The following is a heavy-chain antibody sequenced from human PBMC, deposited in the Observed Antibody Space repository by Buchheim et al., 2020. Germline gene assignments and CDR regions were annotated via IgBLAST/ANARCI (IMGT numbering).Heavy chain of an antibody. CDR3: TTDLLPFVVVPAAKSGAEADY. CDR2: IKSKTDGGTT. CDR1: GFTFSNAW. J-gene: IGHJ4*02. V-gene: IGHV3-15*01. D-gene: IGHD2-2*01. Sequence: EVQLVESGGGLVKPGGSLRLSCAASGFTFSNAWMSWVRQAPGKGLEWVGRIKSKTDGGTTDYAAPVKGRFTISRDDSKNTLYLQMNSLKTEDTAVYYCTTDLLPFVVVPAAKSGAEADYWGQGTL.